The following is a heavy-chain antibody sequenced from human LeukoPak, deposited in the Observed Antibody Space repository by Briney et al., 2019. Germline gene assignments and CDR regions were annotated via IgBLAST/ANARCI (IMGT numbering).Heavy chain of an antibody. V-gene: IGHV1-69*05. Sequence: SVTLSCTASGGTFTSYAISWGRHAPGQGLELKGGIILIFGTANYAQKFQGRVTITTDESTSTAYMELSSLRSEDTAVYYCARETTVTTSTTSPVYYFDYWGQGTLVTVSS. D-gene: IGHD4-11*01. CDR2: IILIFGTA. CDR3: ARETTVTTSTTSPVYYFDY. CDR1: GGTFTSYA. J-gene: IGHJ4*02.